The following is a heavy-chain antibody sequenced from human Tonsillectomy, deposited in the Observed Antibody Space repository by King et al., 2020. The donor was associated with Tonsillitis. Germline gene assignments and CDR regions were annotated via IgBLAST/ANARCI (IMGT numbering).Heavy chain of an antibody. CDR1: GYSFSSYG. CDR3: ARDLEYSDHAGSGY. V-gene: IGHV1-18*01. J-gene: IGHJ4*02. D-gene: IGHD3-3*01. Sequence: QLVQSGAEVKKPGASVKVSCKASGYSFSSYGINWVRQAPGQGLEWMGWISAYNGNTTYAQKLRGRVSMTEDTSTNTAYMELRSLRSDDTAVYYCARDLEYSDHAGSGYWGQGTLVTVSS. CDR2: ISAYNGNT.